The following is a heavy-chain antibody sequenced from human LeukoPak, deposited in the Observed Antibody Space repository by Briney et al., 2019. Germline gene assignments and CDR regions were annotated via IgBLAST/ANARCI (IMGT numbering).Heavy chain of an antibody. CDR3: ARVPGGQIDY. D-gene: IGHD3-16*01. CDR2: IYHSGST. Sequence: SETLSLTCTVSGGSISSGGYYWSWIRQPPGKGLEWIGYIYHSGSTYYNPSLKSRVTISVDRSKNQFSLKLSSVTAADTAVYYCARVPGGQIDYWGQGTLVTVSS. J-gene: IGHJ4*02. CDR1: GGSISSGGYY. V-gene: IGHV4-30-2*01.